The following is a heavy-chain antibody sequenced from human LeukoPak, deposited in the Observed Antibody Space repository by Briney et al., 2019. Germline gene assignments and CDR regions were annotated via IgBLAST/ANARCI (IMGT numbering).Heavy chain of an antibody. Sequence: GGSLRLSCAASGFTFSSYSMNWVRQAPGKGLEWVSSISSSSSYIYYADSVKGRFTISRDNAKNSLYLQMNSLRAEDTAVYYCARDLSGDYLPGSSDYYGMDVWGQGTTVTVSS. J-gene: IGHJ6*02. CDR3: ARDLSGDYLPGSSDYYGMDV. CDR1: GFTFSSYS. D-gene: IGHD4-17*01. V-gene: IGHV3-21*01. CDR2: ISSSSSYI.